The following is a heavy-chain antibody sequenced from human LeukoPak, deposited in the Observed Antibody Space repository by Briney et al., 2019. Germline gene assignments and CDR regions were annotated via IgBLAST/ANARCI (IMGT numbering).Heavy chain of an antibody. V-gene: IGHV3-48*03. D-gene: IGHD2-15*01. Sequence: GGSLRLSCAASGFTFSSYEMNWVRQAPGKGLEWVSYISSSGSTIYYADSVKGRFTISRDNAKNSLYLQMNSLRAEDTAVYYCARRRCSGGSCYSDYWGQGTLVTVSS. CDR2: ISSSGSTI. CDR1: GFTFSSYE. CDR3: ARRRCSGGSCYSDY. J-gene: IGHJ4*02.